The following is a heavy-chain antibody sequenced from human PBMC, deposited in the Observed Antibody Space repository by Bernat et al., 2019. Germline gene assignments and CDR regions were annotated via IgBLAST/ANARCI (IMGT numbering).Heavy chain of an antibody. V-gene: IGHV3-33*01. CDR1: GFTFSSYG. CDR3: ARDSFYDSSGYSGRFDY. J-gene: IGHJ4*02. Sequence: QVQLVESGGGVVQPGRSLRLSCAASGFTFSSYGMHWVRQAPGKGLEWVAVIWYDGSNKYYADSMKGRFTISRDNSKNTLYLQMNSLRAEDTAVYYCARDSFYDSSGYSGRFDYWGQGTLVTVSS. D-gene: IGHD3-22*01. CDR2: IWYDGSNK.